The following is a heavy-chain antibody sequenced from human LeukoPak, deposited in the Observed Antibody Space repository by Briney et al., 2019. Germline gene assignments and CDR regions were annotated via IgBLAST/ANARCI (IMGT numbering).Heavy chain of an antibody. V-gene: IGHV3-30*18. J-gene: IGHJ4*02. Sequence: GGSLRLSCAASGFTFSSYGMHWVRQAPGKGLEWVAVISYDGSNKYYADSVKGRFTISRDNSKNTLYLQMNSLRAEDTAVYYCAKDNYGDIVVVPAVNGLDYWGQGTLVTVSP. CDR2: ISYDGSNK. CDR1: GFTFSSYG. CDR3: AKDNYGDIVVVPAVNGLDY. D-gene: IGHD2-2*01.